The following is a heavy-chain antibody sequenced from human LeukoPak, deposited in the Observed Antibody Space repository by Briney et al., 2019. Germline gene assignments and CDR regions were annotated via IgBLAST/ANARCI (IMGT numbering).Heavy chain of an antibody. V-gene: IGHV4-59*01. CDR2: IYYSGST. J-gene: IGHJ6*04. Sequence: SETLSLTCTVSGGSISSYYWSWIRQPPGKGLEWIGYIYYSGSTNYNPSLKSRVTISVDTSKNQFSLKLSSVTAADTAVYYCARSGERGKGGGYCSGGSCFSTDVWGKGTTVTVSS. CDR1: GGSISSYY. CDR3: ARSGERGKGGGYCSGGSCFSTDV. D-gene: IGHD2-15*01.